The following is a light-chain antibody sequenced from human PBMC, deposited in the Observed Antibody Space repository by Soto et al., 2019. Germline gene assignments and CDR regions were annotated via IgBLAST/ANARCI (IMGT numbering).Light chain of an antibody. J-gene: IGKJ1*01. CDR2: AAS. V-gene: IGKV1-5*01. CDR3: QQYHTPWT. Sequence: DIQMTQSPSTLSASVGDTVTITCRASESIGNWLAWYQQKPGKTPKLLIFAASTLIRGVPSRFSGRGSGTEFTRTIRSPQVDYYATFYCQQYHTPWTFGQGTKVEIK. CDR1: ESIGNW.